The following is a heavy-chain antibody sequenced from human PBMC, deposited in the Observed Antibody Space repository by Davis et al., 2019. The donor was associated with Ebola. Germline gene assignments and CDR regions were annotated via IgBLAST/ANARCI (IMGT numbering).Heavy chain of an antibody. J-gene: IGHJ4*02. CDR3: ARAQFPTTSDH. Sequence: ASVKVSCKASGYTFTSYDISWVRQSPGQGLEWMGWISAYNGNTNYAQKLQGRVTMTTDTSTSTAYMEVGSLRSDDTAVYYCARAQFPTTSDHWGQGTLVTVSS. CDR2: ISAYNGNT. CDR1: GYTFTSYD. D-gene: IGHD1-1*01. V-gene: IGHV1-18*04.